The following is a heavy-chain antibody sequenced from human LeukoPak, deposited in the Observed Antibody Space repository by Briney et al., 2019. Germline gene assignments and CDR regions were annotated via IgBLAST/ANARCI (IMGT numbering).Heavy chain of an antibody. Sequence: SETLSLTCTVSGGSISSSSYYWGWIRQPPGKGLEWIGSIYYSGSTYYNPSLKSRVTISVDTSKNQFSLKLSSVTAADTAVYYCARRDYGDYIADYWGRGTLVTVSS. CDR1: GGSISSSSYY. D-gene: IGHD4-17*01. CDR2: IYYSGST. CDR3: ARRDYGDYIADY. J-gene: IGHJ4*02. V-gene: IGHV4-39*01.